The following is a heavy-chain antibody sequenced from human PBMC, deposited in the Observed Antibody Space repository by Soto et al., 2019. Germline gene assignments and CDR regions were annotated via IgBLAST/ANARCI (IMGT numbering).Heavy chain of an antibody. CDR3: ARGYMDAFDI. V-gene: IGHV3-74*01. CDR1: QFTFSSYW. Sequence: EVQLVESGGGLVQPGGSLRLSCAASQFTFSSYWMHWVRQAPGKGLVWVSYIHHDGSSPTYADSVKGRFTISRDNAKNTLYRQMNSLRAEDTAVYYCARGYMDAFDIWGQGTMVTVSS. CDR2: IHHDGSSP. D-gene: IGHD5-12*01. J-gene: IGHJ3*02.